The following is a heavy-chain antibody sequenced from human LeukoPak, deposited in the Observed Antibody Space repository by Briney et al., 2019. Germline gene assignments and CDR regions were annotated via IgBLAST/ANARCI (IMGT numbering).Heavy chain of an antibody. CDR3: ARDLGIAAAGPFWFDP. V-gene: IGHV3-33*01. Sequence: GRSLRLSCAASGFTFSSYGMHWVRQAPGKGLEWVAVIWYDGSNKYYADSVKGRFTISRDNSKNTLYLQMNSLRAEDTAVYYCARDLGIAAAGPFWFDPWGQGTLVTVSS. J-gene: IGHJ5*02. CDR2: IWYDGSNK. D-gene: IGHD6-13*01. CDR1: GFTFSSYG.